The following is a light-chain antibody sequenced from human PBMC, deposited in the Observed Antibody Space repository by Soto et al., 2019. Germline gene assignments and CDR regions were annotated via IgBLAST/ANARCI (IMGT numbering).Light chain of an antibody. CDR1: QSISSS. CDR3: QQRSEWPRT. J-gene: IGKJ1*01. CDR2: DAS. Sequence: EIVLTQSPATLSLSPGERATLSCRASQSISSSLAWYKQKPGQAPSLLIYDASTRATGFPARFSGSGSGTDFTLTIGSLEPEDFEVYYCQQRSEWPRTFGQGTKVEIK. V-gene: IGKV3-11*01.